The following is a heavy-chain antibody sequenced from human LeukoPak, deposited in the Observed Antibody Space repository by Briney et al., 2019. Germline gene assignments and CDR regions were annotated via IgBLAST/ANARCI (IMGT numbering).Heavy chain of an antibody. CDR3: ARFVGHYYDSSGYYFYY. V-gene: IGHV5-51*01. Sequence: GDSLKISCKGSGYSFTSYWIGWVRQMPGKGLEWMGIIYPGDSDTRYSPSFQGQVTISADKSISTAYLQWSSLKASDTAMYYCARFVGHYYDSSGYYFYYWGQGTLVTVSS. D-gene: IGHD3-22*01. CDR2: IYPGDSDT. J-gene: IGHJ4*02. CDR1: GYSFTSYW.